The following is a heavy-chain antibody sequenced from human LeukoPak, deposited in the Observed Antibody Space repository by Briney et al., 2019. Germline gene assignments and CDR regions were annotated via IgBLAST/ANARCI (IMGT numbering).Heavy chain of an antibody. D-gene: IGHD3-3*01. CDR2: ISGSGGST. CDR1: GFTFSSYA. Sequence: GGSLRLXCAASGFTFSSYAMSWVRQAPGKGLEWVSAISGSGGSTYYADSVKGRFTISRDNSKNTLYLQMNSLRAEDTAVYYCAKDRLRFLEWPDAFDIWGQGTMVTVSS. CDR3: AKDRLRFLEWPDAFDI. V-gene: IGHV3-23*01. J-gene: IGHJ3*02.